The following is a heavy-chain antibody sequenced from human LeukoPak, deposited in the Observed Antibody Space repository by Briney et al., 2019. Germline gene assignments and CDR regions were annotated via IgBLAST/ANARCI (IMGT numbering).Heavy chain of an antibody. CDR1: GFAFSSYA. Sequence: GGSLRLSCAASGFAFSSYAMSWVRQAPGKGLEWVSAISGSGSRTYYADSVKGRFTISRDNSKNTMYLQMNSLTVEDTALYYCAKEDCQLPRGGFDYWGQGTLVTVSS. CDR3: AKEDCQLPRGGFDY. CDR2: ISGSGSRT. J-gene: IGHJ4*02. V-gene: IGHV3-23*01. D-gene: IGHD2-2*01.